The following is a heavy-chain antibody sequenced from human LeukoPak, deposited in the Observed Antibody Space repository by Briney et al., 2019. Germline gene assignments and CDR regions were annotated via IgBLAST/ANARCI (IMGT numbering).Heavy chain of an antibody. V-gene: IGHV4-4*02. J-gene: IGHJ4*02. CDR2: IYHSGST. CDR3: ARGRASLLWFGELAVFDY. Sequence: SGTLSLTCAVSGGSISSSNWWSWVRQPPGKGLEWIGEIYHSGSTNYNPSLKSRVTISVDKSKNQFSLKLSSVTAADTAVYYCARGRASLLWFGELAVFDYWGQGTLVTVSS. D-gene: IGHD3-10*01. CDR1: GGSISSSNW.